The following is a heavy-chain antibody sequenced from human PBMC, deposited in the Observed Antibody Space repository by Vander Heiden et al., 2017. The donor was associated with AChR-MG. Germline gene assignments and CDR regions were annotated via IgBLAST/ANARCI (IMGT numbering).Heavy chain of an antibody. J-gene: IGHJ5*02. Sequence: QVHLVQSGVEVKKPGASVTVSCKASGYTFTDYYMQWVRQAPGQGLEWMGWINPKSGGTNYAQKFQGRVTITRDTSISTAYMDLSRLTSDDTAVYYCAKGNNIYGSGRDWLDPWGQGTLVTVSS. V-gene: IGHV1-2*02. CDR3: AKGNNIYGSGRDWLDP. CDR1: GYTFTDYY. CDR2: INPKSGGT. D-gene: IGHD3-10*01.